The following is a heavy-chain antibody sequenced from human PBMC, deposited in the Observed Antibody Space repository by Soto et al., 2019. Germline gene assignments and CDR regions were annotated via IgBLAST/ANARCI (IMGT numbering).Heavy chain of an antibody. V-gene: IGHV4-34*01. D-gene: IGHD3-3*01. J-gene: IGHJ4*02. CDR3: ARGNDFWSGYNY. Sequence: PSETLSLTCAVYGGSVSGYYWSWIRQPPGKGLEWIGEINHSGSTNYNPSLKSRVTISVDTSKNQFSLKLSSVTAADTAVYYCARGNDFWSGYNYWGQGTLVTVSS. CDR2: INHSGST. CDR1: GGSVSGYY.